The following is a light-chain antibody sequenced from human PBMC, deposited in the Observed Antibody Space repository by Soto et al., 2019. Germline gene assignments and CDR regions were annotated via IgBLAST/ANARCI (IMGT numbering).Light chain of an antibody. Sequence: EIVLTQSPATLSLSPGGRATLSCRASQSVSRYLAWYQQRPGQAPRLLIYHASNRATGIPARFSGSGSGTDFTLTISSLEPEDFAVYYCQRQSNWPLTFGGGTKVEIK. CDR1: QSVSRY. J-gene: IGKJ4*01. V-gene: IGKV3-11*01. CDR3: QRQSNWPLT. CDR2: HAS.